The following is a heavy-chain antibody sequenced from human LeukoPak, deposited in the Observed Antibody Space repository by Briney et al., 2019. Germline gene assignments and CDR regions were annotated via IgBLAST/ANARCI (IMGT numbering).Heavy chain of an antibody. CDR3: AKDREVRGYYGLDV. D-gene: IGHD3-10*01. CDR2: ISASGGNT. CDR1: GFTFSNYA. Sequence: GGSLRLSCAASGFTFSNYAMSWVRQAPGKGLEWVSAISASGGNTCYSDSVKCRSTISRDNSKNTVFLQMNSLRAEDTAVYYCAKDREVRGYYGLDVWGQGTTVTVSS. J-gene: IGHJ6*02. V-gene: IGHV3-23*01.